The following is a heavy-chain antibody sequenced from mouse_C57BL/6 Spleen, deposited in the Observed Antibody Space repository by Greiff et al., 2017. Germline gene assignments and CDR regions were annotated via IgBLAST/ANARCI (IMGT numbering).Heavy chain of an antibody. CDR2: IYPGGGYT. D-gene: IGHD2-1*01. J-gene: IGHJ4*01. V-gene: IGHV1-63*01. Sequence: QVQLQQSGAELVRPGTSVKMSCKASGYTFSNYWIGWAKQRPGHGLEWIGDIYPGGGYTNYNEKFKGKATLTADKSSSTAYMQFSSLTSEDSAIYYCARGVYYGKEDYAMDYWGQGTSVTVSS. CDR1: GYTFSNYW. CDR3: ARGVYYGKEDYAMDY.